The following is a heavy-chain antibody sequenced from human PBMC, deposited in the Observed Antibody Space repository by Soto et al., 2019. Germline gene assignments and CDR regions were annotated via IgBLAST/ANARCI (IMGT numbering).Heavy chain of an antibody. Sequence: EVQLVESGGGLVQPGGSLRLACAASGFTFISYWLHWVRQAPGKGLVWVSRINSDVGSTSYADSVKGRFSISRDNAKNTLYLQMNSLRAEETAVYYCARGIAAAPQPQVPWGQGNLVTVSS. V-gene: IGHV3-74*01. CDR1: GFTFISYW. CDR3: ARGIAAAPQPQVP. CDR2: INSDVGST. J-gene: IGHJ4*02. D-gene: IGHD6-13*01.